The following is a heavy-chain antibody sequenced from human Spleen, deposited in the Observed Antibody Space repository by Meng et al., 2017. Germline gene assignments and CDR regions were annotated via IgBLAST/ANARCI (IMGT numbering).Heavy chain of an antibody. CDR3: AKDPGYNYGRIFDY. Sequence: GESLKISCAASGFTFSSYAMSWVRQAPGKGLEWVSAISGSGGSTYYADSVKGRFTISRDNSKNTLYLQMNSLRAEDTAVYYCAKDPGYNYGRIFDYWGQGTLVTVSS. CDR1: GFTFSSYA. V-gene: IGHV3-23*01. J-gene: IGHJ4*02. D-gene: IGHD5-18*01. CDR2: ISGSGGST.